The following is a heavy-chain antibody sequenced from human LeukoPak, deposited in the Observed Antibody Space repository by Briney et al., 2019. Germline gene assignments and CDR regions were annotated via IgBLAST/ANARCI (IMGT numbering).Heavy chain of an antibody. J-gene: IGHJ4*02. D-gene: IGHD1-26*01. Sequence: SETLSLTCAVYGGSFSAYYWSWIRQPPGKGLEWIGEVNHSGSTNFNPSLKSRVTISVDTSKNQFSLKMNSMTAADTAVHYCARHPTKWELRLSLDYWGQGILVTVSS. CDR1: GGSFSAYY. CDR2: VNHSGST. V-gene: IGHV4-34*01. CDR3: ARHPTKWELRLSLDY.